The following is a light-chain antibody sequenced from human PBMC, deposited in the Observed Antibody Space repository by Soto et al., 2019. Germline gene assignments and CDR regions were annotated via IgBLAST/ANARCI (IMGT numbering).Light chain of an antibody. CDR2: EVS. V-gene: IGLV2-14*01. CDR3: TSYTSTGTWV. J-gene: IGLJ3*02. Sequence: QSVLTQPASVSGSPGQSITISCTGTSSDVGGYNHVSWYQQHPGKVPKLMIYEVSNRPSGVSNRFSGSKSGDSASLTISGLQPEDEANYYCTSYTSTGTWVFGGGTKLTVL. CDR1: SSDVGGYNH.